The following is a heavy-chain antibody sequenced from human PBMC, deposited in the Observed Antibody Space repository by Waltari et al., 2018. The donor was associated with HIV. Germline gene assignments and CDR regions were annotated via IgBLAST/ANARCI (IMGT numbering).Heavy chain of an antibody. V-gene: IGHV4-59*01. CDR3: ARVPYDSRGLDAFDI. CDR1: GGSISSYY. D-gene: IGHD3-22*01. CDR2: IYYSGST. J-gene: IGHJ3*02. Sequence: QVQLQESGPGLVKPSETLSLTCTVSGGSISSYYWSWIRQPPGKGLEWIGYIYYSGSTNYNPSLKSRVTISVDTSKTQFSLKLSSVTAADTAVYYCARVPYDSRGLDAFDIWGQGTMVTFSS.